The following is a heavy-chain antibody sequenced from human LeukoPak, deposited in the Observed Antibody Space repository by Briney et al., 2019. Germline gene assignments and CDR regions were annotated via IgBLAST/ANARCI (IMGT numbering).Heavy chain of an antibody. Sequence: GGSLRLSCAASGFTLSSYAMSWVRQAPGKGLEWVSAISGSGGSTYYADPVKGRFTLSRDNSKNTLYLQMNSLRADGTAVYSCAKGIRGYAYYYMDVWGKGTTVTISS. D-gene: IGHD5-18*01. CDR3: AKGIRGYAYYYMDV. J-gene: IGHJ6*03. CDR2: ISGSGGST. V-gene: IGHV3-23*01. CDR1: GFTLSSYA.